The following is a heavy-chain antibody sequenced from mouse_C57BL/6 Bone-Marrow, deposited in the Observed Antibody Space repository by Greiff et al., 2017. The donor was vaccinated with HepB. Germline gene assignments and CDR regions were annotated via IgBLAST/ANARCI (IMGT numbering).Heavy chain of an antibody. CDR2: IYPGSGST. CDR1: GYTFTSYW. J-gene: IGHJ1*03. D-gene: IGHD1-1*01. Sequence: VQLQQPGAELVKPGASVKMSCKASGYTFTSYWITWVKQRPGQGLEWIGDIYPGSGSTNYNEKFKSKATLTVGTSSSTAYMQLSSLTSEDSAVYYCAEGYYGSSYWYFDVWGTGTTVTVSS. V-gene: IGHV1-55*01. CDR3: AEGYYGSSYWYFDV.